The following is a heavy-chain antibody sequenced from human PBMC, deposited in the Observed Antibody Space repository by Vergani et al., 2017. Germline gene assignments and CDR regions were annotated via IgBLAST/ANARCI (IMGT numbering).Heavy chain of an antibody. V-gene: IGHV3-33*01. CDR2: IWYDGSNK. Sequence: QVQLVESGGGVVQPGRSLRLSCAASGFTFSSYGMHWVRQAPGKGLEWVAVIWYDGSNKYYADSVKGRFPISRDNSKNTLYLQMNSLRAEDTAVYYCAGTGVVGFGEPNNWFDPWGQGTLVTVSS. CDR3: AGTGVVGFGEPNNWFDP. CDR1: GFTFSSYG. D-gene: IGHD3-10*01. J-gene: IGHJ5*02.